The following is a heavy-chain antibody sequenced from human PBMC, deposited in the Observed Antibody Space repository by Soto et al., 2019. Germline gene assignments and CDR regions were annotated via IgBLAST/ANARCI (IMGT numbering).Heavy chain of an antibody. J-gene: IGHJ5*02. Sequence: QVQLVASGGGVVQPGGSLRLSCAASGFSISRSAMHWVRQAPGKGLEWVAVIAYDGSNRWYADSAKGRFTISRDNSKNTVYLQMSSLRGEDTAVYYCARDLQAGTDNVNWFAPWGQGTLVTVSS. CDR2: IAYDGSNR. CDR1: GFSISRSA. V-gene: IGHV3-30*04. CDR3: ARDLQAGTDNVNWFAP. D-gene: IGHD1-1*01.